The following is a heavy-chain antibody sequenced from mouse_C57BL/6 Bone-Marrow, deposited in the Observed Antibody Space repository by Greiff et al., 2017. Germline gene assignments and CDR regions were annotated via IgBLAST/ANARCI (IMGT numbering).Heavy chain of an antibody. D-gene: IGHD4-1*01. Sequence: QVQLQQSGPELVKPGASVKISCKASGYTFTDYYINWVKQRPGQGLEWIGWIFPGSGSTYYNEKFKGKATLTVDKSSSTAYMLLSSLTSKDSAVYFCAGGVTVTVYCYFDVWGAGTTVTVSS. J-gene: IGHJ1*01. CDR1: GYTFTDYY. CDR3: AGGVTVTVYCYFDV. V-gene: IGHV1-75*01. CDR2: IFPGSGST.